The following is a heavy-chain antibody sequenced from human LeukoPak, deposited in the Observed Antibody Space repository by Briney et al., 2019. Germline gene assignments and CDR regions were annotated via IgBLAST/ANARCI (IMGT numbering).Heavy chain of an antibody. Sequence: GGSLRLSCAASGFTFSSYGMHWVRQAPGKGLEWVAVISYDGSNKYYADSVKGRFTISRDNSKNTLYLQMNSLRAEDTAIYYCARRLIAAAGTRFDYWGQGTLVTVSS. CDR1: GFTFSSYG. CDR2: ISYDGSNK. V-gene: IGHV3-30*03. CDR3: ARRLIAAAGTRFDY. J-gene: IGHJ4*02. D-gene: IGHD6-13*01.